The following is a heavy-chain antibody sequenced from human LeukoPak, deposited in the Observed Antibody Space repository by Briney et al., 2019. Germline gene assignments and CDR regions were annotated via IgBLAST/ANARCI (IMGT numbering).Heavy chain of an antibody. CDR3: PRDKHNAYCTGGRCSPFYFDS. CDR1: GGSVSTSY. CDR2: IAYSVTT. D-gene: IGHD2-15*01. J-gene: IGHJ4*02. V-gene: IGHV4-59*02. Sequence: PSETLSLTCTVSGGSVSTSYWSWIRQPPGKGPECIGYIAYSVTTNYNPSLKSRVTISLDTSKNQFSLNLTSVTAADTAMYYCPRDKHNAYCTGGRCSPFYFDSWGQRVLVAVSS.